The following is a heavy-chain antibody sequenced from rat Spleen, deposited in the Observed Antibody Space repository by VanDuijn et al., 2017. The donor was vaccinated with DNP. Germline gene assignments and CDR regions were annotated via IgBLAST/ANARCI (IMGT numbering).Heavy chain of an antibody. CDR3: ARGIITALPYWSFDF. Sequence: EVQLVESGGDLVQPGRSLKLSCEASGFTFNNNWMTWIRQVPGKGLEWVASITHSGGNTYFPDSVKGRFTISRNNAKNTLYLQMNSLRSEDTATYYCARGIITALPYWSFDFWGPGTMVTVSS. CDR2: ITHSGGNT. CDR1: GFTFNNNW. J-gene: IGHJ1*01. D-gene: IGHD1-6*01. V-gene: IGHV5-31*01.